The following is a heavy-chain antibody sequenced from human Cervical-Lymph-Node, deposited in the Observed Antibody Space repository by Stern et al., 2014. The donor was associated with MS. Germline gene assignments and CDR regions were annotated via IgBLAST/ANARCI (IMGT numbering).Heavy chain of an antibody. CDR1: GFTFGDYA. J-gene: IGHJ4*02. CDR2: IRSKEYGETT. CDR3: SRSTTPDDF. V-gene: IGHV3-49*03. D-gene: IGHD2-15*01. Sequence: EVQLVQSGGGLVQPGRSLRLSCTASGFTFGDYAISWCRQAPGKGLERIGLIRSKEYGETTEYAASVKGRCTISRDDSKSVAYLQMNSLRTEDTAVYYCSRSTTPDDFWGQGTLVTVSS.